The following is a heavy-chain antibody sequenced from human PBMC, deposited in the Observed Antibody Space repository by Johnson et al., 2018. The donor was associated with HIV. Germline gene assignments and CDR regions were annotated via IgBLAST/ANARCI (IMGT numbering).Heavy chain of an antibody. Sequence: QVQLVESGGGVVQPGRSLRLSCAASGFTFSSYVMHWVCQAPGKGLEWVAFISYDGSNKYCADSVKGRFTISRDNSKNTLYLQMDSLRAEDTAVYYCAGEGRGDNYLGAFDIWGQGTMVTVSS. D-gene: IGHD5-24*01. CDR2: ISYDGSNK. J-gene: IGHJ3*02. CDR3: AGEGRGDNYLGAFDI. V-gene: IGHV3-30*04. CDR1: GFTFSSYV.